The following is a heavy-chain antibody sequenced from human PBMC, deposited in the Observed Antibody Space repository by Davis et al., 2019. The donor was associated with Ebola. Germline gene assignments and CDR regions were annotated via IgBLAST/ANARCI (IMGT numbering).Heavy chain of an antibody. D-gene: IGHD3-3*01. J-gene: IGHJ4*02. CDR3: VRDGVIILTAFYGDVY. CDR2: ISYDGNKE. V-gene: IGHV3-30-3*01. Sequence: GGSLRLSCVASGFNFRTYSMHWVRQAPGKGLEWVASISYDGNKEYYADSGRGRFTISRDSSKNTVYLQMDSLRIDDTAVYFCVRDGVIILTAFYGDVYWGQGTPVTVS. CDR1: GFNFRTYS.